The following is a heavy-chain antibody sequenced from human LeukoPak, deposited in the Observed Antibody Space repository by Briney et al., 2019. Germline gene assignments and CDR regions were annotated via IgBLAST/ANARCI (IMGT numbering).Heavy chain of an antibody. D-gene: IGHD1-26*01. CDR1: GASITSYY. Sequence: PSETLSLTCTASGASITSYYWRWIRQPPGKGLEWIGYMYYSGSTNYNPSLKSRVTISLDTSKNQFSLKLRSVTAADTAVYYCARGGSIVGATPHDTFDIWGQGTMVTVSS. CDR3: ARGGSIVGATPHDTFDI. V-gene: IGHV4-59*01. J-gene: IGHJ3*02. CDR2: MYYSGST.